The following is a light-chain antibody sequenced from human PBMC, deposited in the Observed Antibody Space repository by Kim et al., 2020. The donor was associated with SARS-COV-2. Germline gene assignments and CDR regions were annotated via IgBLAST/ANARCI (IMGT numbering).Light chain of an antibody. CDR1: RSDVASHNY. Sequence: GQSITISCTGTRSDVASHNYVSWYQQYPGRAPQLLIYNVFNRPSGVSSRFSGSKSGNTASLTISGLQADDEGNYYCSSYSTTSTLVFGRGTKVTVL. J-gene: IGLJ1*01. CDR2: NVF. CDR3: SSYSTTSTLV. V-gene: IGLV2-14*03.